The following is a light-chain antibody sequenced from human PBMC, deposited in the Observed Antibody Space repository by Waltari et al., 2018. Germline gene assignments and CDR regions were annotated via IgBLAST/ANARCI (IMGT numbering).Light chain of an antibody. CDR2: WAS. Sequence: DIVMTQSPDSLAVSLGERATINCKSSQSVLYSSNNKNYLAWYQQKPGQPPKLLIYWASTRESGVPDRFSGSGSGTDFTLTISSLQAEDVAVYYCQQYYSTPLHLGQGTRLEIK. CDR3: QQYYSTPLH. CDR1: QSVLYSSNNKNY. V-gene: IGKV4-1*01. J-gene: IGKJ5*01.